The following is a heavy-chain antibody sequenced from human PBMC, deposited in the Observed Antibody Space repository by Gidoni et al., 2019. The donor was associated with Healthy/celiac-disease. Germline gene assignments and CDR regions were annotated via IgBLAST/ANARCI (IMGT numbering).Heavy chain of an antibody. V-gene: IGHV3-23*04. D-gene: IGHD3-10*01. CDR2: IRGSGGST. J-gene: IGHJ6*02. CDR3: AKDTPPAMVRGVGVVDV. CDR1: GFTFSSYA. Sequence: EVQLVESGGGLVQPGGSLRLSCAASGFTFSSYAMSWVRPAPGKGLEWVSAIRGSGGSTYYADSVKGRFTISRDNSKNTLYLQMNSLRAEDTAVYYCAKDTPPAMVRGVGVVDVWGQGTTVTVSS.